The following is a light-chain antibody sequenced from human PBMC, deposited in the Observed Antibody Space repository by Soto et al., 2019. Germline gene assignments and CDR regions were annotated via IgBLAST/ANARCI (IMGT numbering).Light chain of an antibody. V-gene: IGKV1-5*03. CDR1: QSISSW. J-gene: IGKJ1*01. Sequence: DIQMTQSPSTLSASVGDRVTITCRASQSISSWLAWYHQKPGKAPKLLIYKASSLDTGVPSRFSGSGSGTEFTRTISSLQPDDFATYYCQQYNNYWTFGQGTKVEIK. CDR2: KAS. CDR3: QQYNNYWT.